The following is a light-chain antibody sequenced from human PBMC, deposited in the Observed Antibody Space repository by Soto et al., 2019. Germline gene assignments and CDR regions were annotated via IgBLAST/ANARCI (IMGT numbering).Light chain of an antibody. V-gene: IGLV1-51*01. CDR2: DND. CDR3: GTWDSSLSAWV. J-gene: IGLJ3*02. Sequence: QAVVTQPPSVSAAPGQRVTISCSGSSSNIGSNAVSWYQHLPGTAPKYVIYDNDKRPSGIPDRFSGSRSGTSATLGITGLQTGDEADYYCGTWDSSLSAWVFGGGTQLTVL. CDR1: SSNIGSNA.